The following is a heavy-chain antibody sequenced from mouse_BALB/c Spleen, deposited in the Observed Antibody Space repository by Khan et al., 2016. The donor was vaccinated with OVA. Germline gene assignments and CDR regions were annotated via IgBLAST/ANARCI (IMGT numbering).Heavy chain of an antibody. CDR2: ISYSGNT. CDR1: GYSITSDYA. CDR3: ARVYGCDFDY. D-gene: IGHD1-1*01. Sequence: EVQLQESGPGLVKPSQSLSLTCTVTGYSITSDYAWNWIRQFPGNKLEWMGFISYSGNTKYNPSLTSRFSITRDTSKNQFFLQLNSVTTEDTATYYCARVYGCDFDYWGQGTSLTVSS. J-gene: IGHJ2*02. V-gene: IGHV3-2*02.